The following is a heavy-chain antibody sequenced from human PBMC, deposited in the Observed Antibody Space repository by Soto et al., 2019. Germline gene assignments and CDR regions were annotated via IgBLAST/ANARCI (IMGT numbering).Heavy chain of an antibody. CDR2: INTGNGNT. CDR3: ARDPFYSSGWYVVYYYYGMDV. J-gene: IGHJ6*02. D-gene: IGHD6-19*01. CDR1: GYTFTSYS. V-gene: IGHV1-3*04. Sequence: ASVKVPCKASGYTFTSYSMHWVRQAPRQRLEWMGWINTGNGNTKYSQKFQGRVTITRDTSASTAYMELSSLRSEDTAVYYCARDPFYSSGWYVVYYYYGMDVWGQGTTVTVPS.